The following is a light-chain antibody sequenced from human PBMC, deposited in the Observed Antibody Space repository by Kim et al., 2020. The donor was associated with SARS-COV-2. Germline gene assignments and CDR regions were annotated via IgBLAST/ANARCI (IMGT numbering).Light chain of an antibody. V-gene: IGLV3-25*03. J-gene: IGLJ2*01. CDR2: KDS. Sequence: SYELTQPPSVSVSPGQTARITCSGDALPKQYAYWYQQKPGQAPVLVIYKDSERPSGIPERFSGSSSGTTVTLTISGVQAEDKADYYCQSADSSGTVVFGG. CDR3: QSADSSGTVV. CDR1: ALPKQY.